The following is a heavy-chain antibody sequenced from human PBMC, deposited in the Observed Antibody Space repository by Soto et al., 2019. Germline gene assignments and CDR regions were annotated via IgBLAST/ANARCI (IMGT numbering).Heavy chain of an antibody. Sequence: QVQLVESGGGVVQPGRSLRLSCAASGFTFSSYGMHWVRQAPGKGLEWVAVIWYDGSNKYYADSVKGRCTISRDNSKTTLYLQMNSLRAEDTAVYYCARVLYPSAGIPAFDIWGQGTMVTVSS. CDR2: IWYDGSNK. CDR3: ARVLYPSAGIPAFDI. V-gene: IGHV3-33*01. J-gene: IGHJ3*02. D-gene: IGHD2-2*02. CDR1: GFTFSSYG.